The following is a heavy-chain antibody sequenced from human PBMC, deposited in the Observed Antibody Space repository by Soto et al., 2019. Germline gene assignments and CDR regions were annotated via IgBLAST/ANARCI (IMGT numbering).Heavy chain of an antibody. V-gene: IGHV4-59*01. Sequence: QVQLQESGPGLVKPSETLSLTCTVSGAAISTDYWSWIRQYPGKGLEWLGYSYYGGSINYNPTLQSRVIISVDTSKNPFFLRLSSVTTAATAGYYCARPYYATTGYGLDHWGQGTLVTVSS. D-gene: IGHD3-22*01. CDR2: SYYGGSI. CDR3: ARPYYATTGYGLDH. CDR1: GAAISTDY. J-gene: IGHJ5*02.